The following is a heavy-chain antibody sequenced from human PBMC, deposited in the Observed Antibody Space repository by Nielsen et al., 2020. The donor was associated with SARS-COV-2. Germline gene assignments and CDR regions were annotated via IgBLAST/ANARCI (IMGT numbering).Heavy chain of an antibody. V-gene: IGHV4-39*01. CDR2: IYYSGST. Sequence: SETLSLTCTVSGGSISSSSYYWGWIRQPPGKGLEWIGSIYYSGSTYYNPSLKSRVTISVDTSKNQFSLKLSSVTAADTAVYYCARHRRSSWSNYYYYYMDVWGKGTTVIVSS. D-gene: IGHD6-13*01. CDR3: ARHRRSSWSNYYYYYMDV. CDR1: GGSISSSSYY. J-gene: IGHJ6*03.